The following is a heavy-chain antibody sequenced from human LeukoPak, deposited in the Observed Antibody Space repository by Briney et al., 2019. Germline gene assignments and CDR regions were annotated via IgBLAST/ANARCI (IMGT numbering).Heavy chain of an antibody. CDR3: ARVGYYGDYDYYYGMDV. D-gene: IGHD4-17*01. CDR1: GGSISSYY. V-gene: IGHV4-39*07. Sequence: SETLSLTCTVSGGSISSYYWGWIRQPPGKGLEWIGSIYYSGSTYYNPSLKSRVTISVDTSKNQFSLKLSSVTAADTAVYYCARVGYYGDYDYYYGMDVWGQGTTVTVSS. J-gene: IGHJ6*02. CDR2: IYYSGST.